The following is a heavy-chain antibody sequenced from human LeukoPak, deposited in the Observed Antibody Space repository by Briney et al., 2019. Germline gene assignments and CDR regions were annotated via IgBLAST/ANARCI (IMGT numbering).Heavy chain of an antibody. CDR3: ARGYYYDSSGYYYGDY. Sequence: GGSLRLSCAASGFTFSSYAMHWVRQAPGKGLEWVAVISYDGSNKYYADSVKGRYTISRDNSKNTLYLQMNSLRAEDTAVYYCARGYYYDSSGYYYGDYWGQGNLVTVSS. V-gene: IGHV3-30-3*01. J-gene: IGHJ4*02. D-gene: IGHD3-22*01. CDR2: ISYDGSNK. CDR1: GFTFSSYA.